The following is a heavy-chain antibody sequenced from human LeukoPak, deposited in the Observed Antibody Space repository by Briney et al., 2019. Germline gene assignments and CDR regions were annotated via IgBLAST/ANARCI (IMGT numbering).Heavy chain of an antibody. D-gene: IGHD3-16*01. J-gene: IGHJ4*02. CDR2: IYYSGST. CDR1: GGSISSYY. V-gene: IGHV4-59*01. Sequence: SETLSLTCTVSGGSISSYYWSWIRQPPGKGVEWIGYIYYSGSTNYNPSLKSRVTISVDTSKNQFSLKLSSVTAADTAVYYCARALGVGYDDYWGQGTLVTVSS. CDR3: ARALGVGYDDY.